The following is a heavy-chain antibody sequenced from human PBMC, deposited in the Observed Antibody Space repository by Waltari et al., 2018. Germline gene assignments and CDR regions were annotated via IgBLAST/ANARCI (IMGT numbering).Heavy chain of an antibody. D-gene: IGHD6-13*01. CDR3: AGNGAAARRTATYYYYYYMDV. CDR2: INQSGRT. CDR1: GGSFSGYY. V-gene: IGHV4-34*01. J-gene: IGHJ6*03. Sequence: QVQLQQWGAGLLKTSETMSPTCAIYGGSFSGYYWSWIRQPPGKGLEWMGKINQSGRTNYNPSLKGRVTISVDTSKNQFSLKLTSVTAADTAVYYCAGNGAAARRTATYYYYYYMDVWGKGTTVTISS.